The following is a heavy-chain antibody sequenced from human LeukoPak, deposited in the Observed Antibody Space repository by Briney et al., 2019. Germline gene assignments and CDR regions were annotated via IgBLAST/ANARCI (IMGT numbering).Heavy chain of an antibody. CDR3: ARGGRAMVIYYYYYYMDV. Sequence: PGGSLRLSCAASGFTFSSDAMSWVRQAPGKGLEWVSAISGSGGSTYYADSVKGRFTISRDNAKNSLYLQMNSLRAEDTAVYYCARGGRAMVIYYYYYYMDVWGKGTTVTVSS. V-gene: IGHV3-23*01. CDR1: GFTFSSDA. CDR2: ISGSGGST. J-gene: IGHJ6*03. D-gene: IGHD5-18*01.